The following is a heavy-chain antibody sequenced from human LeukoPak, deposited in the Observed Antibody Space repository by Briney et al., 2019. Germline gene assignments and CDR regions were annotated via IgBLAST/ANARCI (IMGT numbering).Heavy chain of an antibody. V-gene: IGHV1-69*05. CDR3: ARANYYYDSSGYYYFDY. Sequence: SVKVSCKASGGTFSSYAISRVRQAPGQGLEWMGGIIPIFGTANYAQKFQGRVTITTDESTSTAYMELSSMRSEDTAVYYCARANYYYDSSGYYYFDYWGQGTLVTVSS. J-gene: IGHJ4*02. D-gene: IGHD3-22*01. CDR1: GGTFSSYA. CDR2: IIPIFGTA.